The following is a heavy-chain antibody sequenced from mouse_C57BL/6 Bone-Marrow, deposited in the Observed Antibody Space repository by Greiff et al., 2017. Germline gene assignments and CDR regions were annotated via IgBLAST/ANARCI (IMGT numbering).Heavy chain of an antibody. CDR3: ARRPYGNYAMDY. J-gene: IGHJ4*01. CDR1: GFTFSDYY. V-gene: IGHV5-12*01. D-gene: IGHD2-10*02. Sequence: DVMLVESGGGLVQPGGSLKLSCAASGFTFSDYYMYWVRQTPEKRLEWVAYISNGGGSTYYPDTVKGRFTISRDNDKNTLYLQMSRLKSEDTAMYCCARRPYGNYAMDYWGQGTSVTVSS. CDR2: ISNGGGST.